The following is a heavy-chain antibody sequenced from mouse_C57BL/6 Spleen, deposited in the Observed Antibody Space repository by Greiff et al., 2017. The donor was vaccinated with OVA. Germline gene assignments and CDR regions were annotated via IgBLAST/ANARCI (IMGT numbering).Heavy chain of an antibody. Sequence: VQLQQSGAELMKPGASVKLSCKATGYTFTGYWIEWVKQRPGHGLEWIGEILPGSGCTNYNEKFKGKATFTADTSSNTAYMHLSSLTTEDSAIYCCARNYGSGHWYFDVWGTGTTVTVSS. J-gene: IGHJ1*03. CDR3: ARNYGSGHWYFDV. V-gene: IGHV1-9*01. CDR2: ILPGSGCT. CDR1: GYTFTGYW. D-gene: IGHD1-1*01.